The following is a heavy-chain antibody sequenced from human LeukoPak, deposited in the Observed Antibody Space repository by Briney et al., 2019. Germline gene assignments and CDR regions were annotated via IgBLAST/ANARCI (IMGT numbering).Heavy chain of an antibody. V-gene: IGHV4-4*07. CDR1: GDSISIYY. J-gene: IGHJ4*02. CDR3: ARTRGCDYAHFDY. D-gene: IGHD4-17*01. CDR2: IYSSGSA. Sequence: SDTLSLTCTVSGDSISIYYWSWVRQPAGKGLEWIGRIYSSGSANYDPSLKNRVNMSVDTSKNQFSLNLTSVTAADTAVYYCARTRGCDYAHFDYWGQGTLVTVSS.